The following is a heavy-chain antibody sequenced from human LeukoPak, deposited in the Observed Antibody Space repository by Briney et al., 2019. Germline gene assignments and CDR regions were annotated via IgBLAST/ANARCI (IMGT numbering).Heavy chain of an antibody. D-gene: IGHD6-25*01. J-gene: IGHJ4*02. Sequence: GGSLRLSCAASGFRISTYWMSWVRQAPGKGLEWVANINEDGSEKYYVDSVKGRFTISRDNAKNSLYLQMNSLRAEDTAVYYCATAARRIDYWGPGILVTVSS. CDR2: INEDGSEK. CDR1: GFRISTYW. V-gene: IGHV3-7*05. CDR3: ATAARRIDY.